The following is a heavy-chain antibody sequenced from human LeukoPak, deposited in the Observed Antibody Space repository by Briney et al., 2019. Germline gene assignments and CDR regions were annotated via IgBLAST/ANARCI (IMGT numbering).Heavy chain of an antibody. CDR2: MNPNSGNT. D-gene: IGHD3/OR15-3a*01. CDR1: GYTFTSYD. CDR3: ARVAAPIGRRRGRGVRGDAFDI. V-gene: IGHV1-8*03. J-gene: IGHJ3*02. Sequence: ASVKVSCNASGYTFTSYDINWVRQATGQGLEWMGWMNPNSGNTGYAQKFQGRVTITRNTSISTAYMELSSLRSEDTAVYYCARVAAPIGRRRGRGVRGDAFDIWGQGTMVTVSS.